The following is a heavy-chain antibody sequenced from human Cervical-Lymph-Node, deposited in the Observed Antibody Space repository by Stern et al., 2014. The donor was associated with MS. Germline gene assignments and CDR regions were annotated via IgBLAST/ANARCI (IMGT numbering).Heavy chain of an antibody. J-gene: IGHJ6*02. CDR3: ARDDYGTYYGLDV. CDR2: ISTINGDT. CDR1: GYIFTTYG. Sequence: QVQLVQSGAEVKKPGASVKVSCTASGYIFTTYGMSWVRQAPGQGLEWMGWISTINGDTSFAQKLQGRVAMTTDTSTSTAYMELRNLRSDDTAVYYCARDDYGTYYGLDVWGLGTPVTVSS. V-gene: IGHV1-18*01. D-gene: IGHD4/OR15-4a*01.